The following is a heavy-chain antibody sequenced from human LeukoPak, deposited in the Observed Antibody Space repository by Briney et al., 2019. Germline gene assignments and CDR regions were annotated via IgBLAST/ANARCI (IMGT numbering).Heavy chain of an antibody. CDR3: AKDYYDSSGYYYAH. J-gene: IGHJ4*02. V-gene: IGHV3-21*04. CDR2: IISSSNYI. D-gene: IGHD3-22*01. CDR1: GFTFSTYS. Sequence: GGSLRLSCAASGFTFSTYSMNWVRQAPGKGLEWVSSIISSSNYIYYADSVKGRFTISRDNAKNSLYLQMNSLRAEDTAVYYCAKDYYDSSGYYYAHWGQGTLVTVSS.